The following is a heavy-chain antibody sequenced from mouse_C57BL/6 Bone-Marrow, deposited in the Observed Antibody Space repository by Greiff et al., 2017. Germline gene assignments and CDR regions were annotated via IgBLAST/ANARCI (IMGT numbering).Heavy chain of an antibody. CDR1: GYTFTSYW. J-gene: IGHJ4*01. CDR3: ARGMGVRGAMDY. V-gene: IGHV1-52*01. CDR2: IDPSDSET. D-gene: IGHD2-2*01. Sequence: QVQLKQPGAELVRPGSSVKLSCKASGYTFTSYWMHWVKQRPIQGLEWIGNIDPSDSETHYNQKFKDKATLTVDKSSITAYMQLSSLTSEDSAVYYCARGMGVRGAMDYWGQGTSVTVSS.